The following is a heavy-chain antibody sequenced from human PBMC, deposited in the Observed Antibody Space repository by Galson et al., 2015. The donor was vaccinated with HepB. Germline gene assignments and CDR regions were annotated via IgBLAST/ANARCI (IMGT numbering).Heavy chain of an antibody. D-gene: IGHD3-3*01. V-gene: IGHV3-30*18. J-gene: IGHJ6*03. CDR2: ISYDGRNE. CDR1: GFTFRSYG. CDR3: AKDGPARDFWSGYLYYYYYYYMDV. Sequence: SLRLSCAASGFTFRSYGMHWVRQAPGKGLEWVAVISYDGRNEYYADSVKGRFTISRDNSKNTLYLQMNSLRAEDTAVYYCAKDGPARDFWSGYLYYYYYYYMDVWGKGTTVTVSS.